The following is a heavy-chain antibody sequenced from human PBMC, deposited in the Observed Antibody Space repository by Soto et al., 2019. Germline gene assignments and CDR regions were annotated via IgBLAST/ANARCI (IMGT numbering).Heavy chain of an antibody. CDR2: LRSKAYNYGT. Sequence: GGSLRLSCAASGFPFSASAVHWVRQVSGKGLEYVARLRSKAYNYGTAYAASVEGRFTVSRDDSKNTAYLQMNSLTAEDTAVYYCSIEPDYWGQGT. J-gene: IGHJ4*02. CDR1: GFPFSASA. CDR3: SIEPDY. V-gene: IGHV3-73*01.